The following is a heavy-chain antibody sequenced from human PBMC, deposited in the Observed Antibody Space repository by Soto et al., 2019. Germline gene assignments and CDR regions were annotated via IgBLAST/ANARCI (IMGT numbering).Heavy chain of an antibody. CDR3: ARDLLGGLRPGIAVAR. Sequence: GGSLRLSCAASGFTVSSNYMSWVRQAPGKGLEWVSVIYSGGSTYYADSVKGRFTISRDNSKNTLYLQMNSLRAEDTAVYYCARDLLGGLRPGIAVARWGQGTLVTVSS. D-gene: IGHD6-19*01. J-gene: IGHJ4*02. CDR1: GFTVSSNY. V-gene: IGHV3-66*01. CDR2: IYSGGST.